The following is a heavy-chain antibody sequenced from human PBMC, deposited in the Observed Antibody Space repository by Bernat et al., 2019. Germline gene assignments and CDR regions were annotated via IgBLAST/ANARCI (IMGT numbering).Heavy chain of an antibody. V-gene: IGHV3-23*01. Sequence: EVQLLESGGGLVQPGGSLRLSCAASGFTFSSYAMSWVRQAPGKGLEWVSAISGSGCSTYYADSVKGRFTISRDNSKNTLYLLMNSLRAEDTAVYYCAKDRDGWDIVIGGFDYWGQGTLVTVSS. CDR2: ISGSGCST. J-gene: IGHJ4*02. CDR3: AKDRDGWDIVIGGFDY. D-gene: IGHD2/OR15-2a*01. CDR1: GFTFSSYA.